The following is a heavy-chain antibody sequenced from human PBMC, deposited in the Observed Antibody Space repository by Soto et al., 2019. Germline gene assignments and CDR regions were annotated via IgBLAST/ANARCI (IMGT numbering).Heavy chain of an antibody. D-gene: IGHD3-10*01. Sequence: GGSLRLSCVASGITFGSRAMSWVRQAPGKGLEWVAVISYDGSNKYYADSLKGRFTVSRDNAKNSVYLHMSSLRAEDTAVYYCARDGEAHYGLDVWGQGTTVTVSS. J-gene: IGHJ6*02. CDR2: ISYDGSNK. CDR3: ARDGEAHYGLDV. CDR1: GITFGSRA. V-gene: IGHV3-30*04.